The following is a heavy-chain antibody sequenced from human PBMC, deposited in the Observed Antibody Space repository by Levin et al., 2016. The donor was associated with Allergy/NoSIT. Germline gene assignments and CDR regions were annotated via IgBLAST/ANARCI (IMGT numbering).Heavy chain of an antibody. V-gene: IGHV3-72*01. CDR3: TRSYYGASGASFHFYYMDV. CDR2: VRNKANSYTT. J-gene: IGHJ6*03. Sequence: WIRQPPGKGLEWVGRVRNKANSYTTEYAAFVKGRFTISRDDSKSSLYLQMNSLKTEDAAVYFCTRSYYGASGASFHFYYMDVWGKGTTVTVSS. D-gene: IGHD3-10*01.